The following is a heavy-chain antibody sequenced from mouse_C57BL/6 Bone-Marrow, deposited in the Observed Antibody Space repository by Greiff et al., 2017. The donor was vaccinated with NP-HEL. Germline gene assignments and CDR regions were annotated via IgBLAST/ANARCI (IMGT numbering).Heavy chain of an antibody. CDR1: GFSLTSYG. V-gene: IGHV2-2*01. Sequence: QVQLKQSGPGLVQPSQSLSITCTVSGFSLTSYGVHWVRQSPGKGLEWLGVIWSGGSTDYNAAFISRLSISKDNSKSQVFFKMNSLQADDTAIYYCARKDYYDYDVGDYYAMDYWGQGTSVTVSS. J-gene: IGHJ4*01. CDR2: IWSGGST. D-gene: IGHD2-4*01. CDR3: ARKDYYDYDVGDYYAMDY.